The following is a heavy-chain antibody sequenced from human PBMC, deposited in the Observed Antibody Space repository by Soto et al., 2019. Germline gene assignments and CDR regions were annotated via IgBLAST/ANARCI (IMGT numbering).Heavy chain of an antibody. CDR2: IGGSGSST. Sequence: GGSLRLTCAASRFTFSSYAMSWVRQAPGKGLEWVSGIGGSGSSTFYADSVKGRFTISRDNSKNTLYLQMNSLRAEDTAVYHCAKVSTGYYYYFDSWGRGTLVTVSS. D-gene: IGHD3-9*01. CDR3: AKVSTGYYYYFDS. J-gene: IGHJ4*02. V-gene: IGHV3-23*01. CDR1: RFTFSSYA.